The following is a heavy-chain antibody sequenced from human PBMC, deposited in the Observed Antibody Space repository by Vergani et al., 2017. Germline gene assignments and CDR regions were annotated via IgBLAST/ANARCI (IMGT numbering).Heavy chain of an antibody. CDR2: FSGSGGSP. D-gene: IGHD6-13*01. V-gene: IGHV3-23*01. J-gene: IGHJ3*01. CDR1: GFTFNSYA. CDR3: AKGLAAAGYDAFDV. Sequence: EVQLLESGGGLVQPGGSLRLSCAASGFTFNSYAMTWVRRAPGKGLEWVSTFSGSGGSPYYAYSVKGRFTISRDNSKNTLYLQMNSLRAEDTAVYYCAKGLAAAGYDAFDVWGQGTMVIVSS.